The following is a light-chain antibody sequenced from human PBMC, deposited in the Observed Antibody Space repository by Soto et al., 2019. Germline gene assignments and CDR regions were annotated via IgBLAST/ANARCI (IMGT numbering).Light chain of an antibody. J-gene: IGKJ5*01. CDR2: GAS. Sequence: EIVLTQSPGTLSLSPGERATLSCRASQRVSSNNLAWYQQKPGQAPMLLIYGASSRATGIPDRFSGSGSGTDFTLTISRLEHEDFAVYYCQQYGTSHHTPITFGQGTRLDIK. CDR1: QRVSSNN. V-gene: IGKV3-20*01. CDR3: QQYGTSHHTPIT.